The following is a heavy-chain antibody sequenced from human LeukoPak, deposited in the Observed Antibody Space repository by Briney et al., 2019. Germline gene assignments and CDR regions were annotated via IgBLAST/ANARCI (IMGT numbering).Heavy chain of an antibody. CDR1: GGTFSSYA. J-gene: IGHJ4*02. V-gene: IGHV1-69*05. CDR3: EVSAAMTDY. CDR2: IIPIFGTA. D-gene: IGHD2-2*01. Sequence: SVKVSCKASGGTFSSYAISWVRQAPGQGLEWMGRIIPIFGTANYAQKFQGRVTITTDESASTAYMELSSLRSEDTAVYYCEVSAAMTDYWGQGTLVTVSS.